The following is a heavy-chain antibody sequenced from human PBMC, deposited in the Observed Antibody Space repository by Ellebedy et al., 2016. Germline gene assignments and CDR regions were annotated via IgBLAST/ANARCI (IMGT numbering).Heavy chain of an antibody. Sequence: GGSLRLSXAASGFTFKTYAMSWVRQAPGEGLEWVSTLSGSGPKTYCADSVQGRFTISRDNSKSTLYLQMNSLRAEDTAVYYCAKHETDGDYYFDLWGRGTLVTVSS. V-gene: IGHV3-23*01. CDR3: AKHETDGDYYFDL. CDR2: LSGSGPKT. CDR1: GFTFKTYA. D-gene: IGHD2-21*01. J-gene: IGHJ2*01.